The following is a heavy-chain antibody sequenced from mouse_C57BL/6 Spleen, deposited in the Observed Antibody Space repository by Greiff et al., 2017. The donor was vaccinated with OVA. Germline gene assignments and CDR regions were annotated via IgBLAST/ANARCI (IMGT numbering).Heavy chain of an antibody. D-gene: IGHD3-2*02. Sequence: QVQLKQSGPGLVAPSQSLSITCTVSGFSFTSYGVSWVRQPPGKGLEWLGVICGDGSTNYHSAPISRLSISKDNSKSQDFLKLNSLQTDDTATYYCAKHLSSGCVAWFAYWGQGTLVTVSA. CDR3: AKHLSSGCVAWFAY. CDR2: ICGDGST. J-gene: IGHJ3*01. CDR1: GFSFTSYG. V-gene: IGHV2-3*01.